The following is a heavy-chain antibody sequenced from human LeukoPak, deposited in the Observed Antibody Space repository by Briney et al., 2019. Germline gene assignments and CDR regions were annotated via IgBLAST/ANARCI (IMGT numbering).Heavy chain of an antibody. CDR3: ARGRQYCTGISCYGGFDS. V-gene: IGHV3-21*06. J-gene: IGHJ4*02. CDR1: GFTFSAYT. Sequence: GGSLRLSCVGSGFTFSAYTMNWVRQAPGKGLGWVSLISSSSSHIYYADSMKGRFTISRDNTKNSLFLQMNGLRAEDTAVYYCARGRQYCTGISCYGGFDSWGQGILVTVSS. CDR2: ISSSSSHI. D-gene: IGHD2-2*01.